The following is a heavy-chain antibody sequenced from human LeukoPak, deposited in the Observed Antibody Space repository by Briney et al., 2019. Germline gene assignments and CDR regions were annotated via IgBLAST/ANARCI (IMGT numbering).Heavy chain of an antibody. D-gene: IGHD3-3*01. Sequence: SVKVSCKASGGTFSSYAISWVRQAPGQGLEWMGSIIPIFGTANYAQKFQGRVTITTDESTSTAYMELSSLRSEDTAVYYCARETQDVHYRPFLEWLGTLFYWGQGTLVTVSS. CDR2: IIPIFGTA. CDR3: ARETQDVHYRPFLEWLGTLFY. CDR1: GGTFSSYA. V-gene: IGHV1-69*05. J-gene: IGHJ4*02.